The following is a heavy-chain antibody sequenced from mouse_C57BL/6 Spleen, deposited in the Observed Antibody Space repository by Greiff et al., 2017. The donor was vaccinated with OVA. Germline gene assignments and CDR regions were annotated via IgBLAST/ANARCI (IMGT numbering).Heavy chain of an antibody. D-gene: IGHD3-3*01. CDR1: GYTFTSYW. V-gene: IGHV1-52*01. CDR3: ARGGDRGYFDY. CDR2: IDPSDSET. Sequence: QVHVKQPGAELVRPGSSVKLSCKASGYTFTSYWMHWVKQRPIQGLEWIGNIDPSDSETHYNQKFKDKATLTVDKSSSTAYMQLSSLTSEDSAVYYCARGGDRGYFDYWGQGTTLTVSS. J-gene: IGHJ2*01.